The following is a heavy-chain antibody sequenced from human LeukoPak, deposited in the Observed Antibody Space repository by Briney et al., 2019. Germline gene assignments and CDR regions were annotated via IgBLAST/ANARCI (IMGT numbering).Heavy chain of an antibody. V-gene: IGHV4-59*08. CDR3: AKYGNSGWVIDN. Sequence: SETLSLTCTVSGGSIGGDYWTWIRQPPGKGLEYIGYIYYTGGTNYNPSLKSRVTISVDTSKNQFSLKLSSVTAADTAVYFCAKYGNSGWVIDNWGQGTLVTVSS. CDR2: IYYTGGT. J-gene: IGHJ4*02. D-gene: IGHD6-19*01. CDR1: GGSIGGDY.